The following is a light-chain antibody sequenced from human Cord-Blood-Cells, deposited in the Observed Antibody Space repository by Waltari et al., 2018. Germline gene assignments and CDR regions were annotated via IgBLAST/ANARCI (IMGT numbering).Light chain of an antibody. CDR2: EGS. CDR3: CSYAGSSTWV. J-gene: IGLJ3*02. V-gene: IGLV2-23*01. Sequence: QSALTQPASVSGSPGQSITISCTGTSSDLGSYNLVSWYHQPPGKAPKLMIYEGSKRPSGVSNRFSGSKSGNTASLTISGLQAEDEADYYCCSYAGSSTWVFGGGTKLTVL. CDR1: SSDLGSYNL.